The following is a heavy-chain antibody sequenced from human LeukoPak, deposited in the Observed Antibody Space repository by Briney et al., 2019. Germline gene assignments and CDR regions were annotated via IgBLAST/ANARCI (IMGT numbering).Heavy chain of an antibody. CDR3: AYNRNFALDN. CDR1: GFTFSSYS. CDR2: VYHSGGA. J-gene: IGHJ4*01. Sequence: PGGSLRLSCAASGFTFSSYSMSWVRQPPGKGLEWIGEVYHSGGANYKPSLKSRVTISVDTSRNHFSLKLTSVTAADTAVYFCAYNRNFALDNWGQGTLVTVSS. D-gene: IGHD1-14*01. V-gene: IGHV4-34*08.